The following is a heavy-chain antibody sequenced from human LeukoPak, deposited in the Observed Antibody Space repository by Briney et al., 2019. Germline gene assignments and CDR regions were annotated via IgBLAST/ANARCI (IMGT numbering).Heavy chain of an antibody. CDR3: ARVKRFYDILTGSYYYYYYMDV. D-gene: IGHD3-9*01. CDR1: GGSISSSSYY. V-gene: IGHV4-61*05. J-gene: IGHJ6*03. CDR2: IYYSGST. Sequence: SETLSLTCTVSGGSISSSSYYWGWIRQPPGKGLEWIGYIYYSGSTNYNPSLKSRVTISVDTSKNQSSLKLSSVTAADTAVYYCARVKRFYDILTGSYYYYYYMDVWGQGTLVTVSS.